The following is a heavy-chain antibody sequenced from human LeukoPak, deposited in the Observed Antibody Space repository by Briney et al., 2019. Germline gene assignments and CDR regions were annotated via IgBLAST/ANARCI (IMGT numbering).Heavy chain of an antibody. V-gene: IGHV3-49*04. CDR3: TRGRDYYGSGSYDQY. Sequence: PGGSLRLSCTASGFTFGDYAMSWVRQAPGKGLEWVGFIRSKAYGGTTEYAASVKGRFTLPRDDSKSIAYLQMNSLKTEDTAMYYCTRGRDYYGSGSYDQYWGQGTQVTVSS. D-gene: IGHD3-10*01. CDR2: IRSKAYGGTT. CDR1: GFTFGDYA. J-gene: IGHJ4*02.